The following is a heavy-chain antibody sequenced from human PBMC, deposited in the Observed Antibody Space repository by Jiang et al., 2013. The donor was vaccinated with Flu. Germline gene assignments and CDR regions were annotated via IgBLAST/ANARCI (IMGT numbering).Heavy chain of an antibody. CDR3: ARLEGAGIAVAGKSFWYYGMDV. CDR1: GFTFSSYA. Sequence: GGLVQPGGSLRLSCAASGFTFSSYAMSWVRQAPGKGLEWVSAISGSGGSTYYADSVKGRFTISRDNSKNTLYLQMNSLRAEDTAVYYCARLEGAGIAVAGKSFWYYGMDVWGQGTTVTVSS. CDR2: ISGSGGST. J-gene: IGHJ6*02. V-gene: IGHV3-23*01. D-gene: IGHD6-19*01.